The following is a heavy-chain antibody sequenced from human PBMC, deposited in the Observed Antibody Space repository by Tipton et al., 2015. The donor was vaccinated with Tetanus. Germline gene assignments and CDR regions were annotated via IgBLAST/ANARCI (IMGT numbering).Heavy chain of an antibody. D-gene: IGHD3-16*01. V-gene: IGHV4-4*07. CDR3: ARHPYASVNDWFDP. CDR1: SGSFSSSY. J-gene: IGHJ5*02. CDR2: IYGTGTT. Sequence: GLVKPSETLSLICTVSSGSFSSSYWTWIRQAAGKGLQWIGRIYGTGTTDYNPSLQSRVTMSIDTSKNQVSLKLTSVTAADTAVYYCARHPYASVNDWFDPWGQGTLVTVSS.